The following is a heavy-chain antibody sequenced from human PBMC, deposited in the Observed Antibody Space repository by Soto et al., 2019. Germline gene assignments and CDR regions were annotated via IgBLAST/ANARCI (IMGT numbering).Heavy chain of an antibody. CDR1: GFTFSSYA. CDR2: ISGSGGST. D-gene: IGHD4-4*01. V-gene: IGHV3-23*01. J-gene: IGHJ6*02. Sequence: GSLRLSCAASGFTFSSYAMSWVRQAPGKGLEWVSAISGSGGSTYYADSVKGRFTISRDNSKNTLYLQMNSLRAEDTAVYYCAKAPIRVTYYYYYGMDVWGQGTTVTVSS. CDR3: AKAPIRVTYYYYYGMDV.